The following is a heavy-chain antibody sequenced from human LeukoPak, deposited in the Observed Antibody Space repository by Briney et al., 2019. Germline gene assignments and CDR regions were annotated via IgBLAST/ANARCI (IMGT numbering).Heavy chain of an antibody. CDR1: GYTFTNYG. CDR2: IDASNGNT. J-gene: IGHJ4*02. V-gene: IGHV1-18*01. Sequence: ASVKVSCKASGYTFTNYGISWVRQAPGQGLEWMGWIDASNGNTNYAQKLQGRVTITTDTSTTPAYMEMTSLRFDDTAVYYCARDYHYVPDFWGQGTLVTVSS. CDR3: ARDYHYVPDF. D-gene: IGHD3-16*01.